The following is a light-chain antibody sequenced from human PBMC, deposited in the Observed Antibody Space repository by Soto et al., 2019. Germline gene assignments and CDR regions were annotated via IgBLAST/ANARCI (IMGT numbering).Light chain of an antibody. V-gene: IGLV1-40*01. Sequence: QPVLTQPPSVSGAPGQRVTISCTGSRSNIGAGYDVHWYQQLPGTAPTLLIYGNNNLPSGVPDRFSGSKSDTSASLAIAELQAEDEAYYYCQSYDSSLSAYVFGPGTKVTVL. CDR1: RSNIGAGYD. J-gene: IGLJ1*01. CDR3: QSYDSSLSAYV. CDR2: GNN.